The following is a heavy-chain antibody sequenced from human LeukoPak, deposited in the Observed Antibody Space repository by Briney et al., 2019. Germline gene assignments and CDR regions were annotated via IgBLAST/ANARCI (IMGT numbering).Heavy chain of an antibody. J-gene: IGHJ5*02. Sequence: ASVKVSCKASGYTFTSYDINWVRQATGQGLEWMGWMNPNSGNTGYAQKFQGRVTMTRNASISTAYMELSSLRSEDTAVYYCARGRRSSSWYGSGRYNWFDPWGQGTLVTVSS. CDR3: ARGRRSSSWYGSGRYNWFDP. V-gene: IGHV1-8*01. D-gene: IGHD6-13*01. CDR2: MNPNSGNT. CDR1: GYTFTSYD.